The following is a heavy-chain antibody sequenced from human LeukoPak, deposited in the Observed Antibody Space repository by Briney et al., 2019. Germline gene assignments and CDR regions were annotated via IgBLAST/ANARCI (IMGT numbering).Heavy chain of an antibody. CDR3: REARCTSSGCSDS. Sequence: KTSETLSLTCAVYGGSFSGYYWSWIRQPPGKGLEWIGEINHSGSTDYHPSLKSRATISLDTSKTQFSLSLNSVTAADTAVYFCREARCTSSGCSDSWGQGTLVTVSS. V-gene: IGHV4-34*01. D-gene: IGHD2-2*01. J-gene: IGHJ4*02. CDR2: INHSGST. CDR1: GGSFSGYY.